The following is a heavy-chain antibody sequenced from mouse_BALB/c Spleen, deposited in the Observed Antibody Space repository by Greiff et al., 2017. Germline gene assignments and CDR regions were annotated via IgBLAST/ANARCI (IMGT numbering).Heavy chain of an antibody. J-gene: IGHJ4*01. CDR2: ISSGGST. CDR1: GFTFSSYA. V-gene: IGHV5-6-5*01. D-gene: IGHD2-4*01. Sequence: KLVESGGGLVKPGGSLKLSCAASGFTFSSYAMSWVRQTPEKRLEWVASISSGGSTYYPDSVKGRFTISRDNARNILYLQMSSLRSEDTAMYYCARGGLAYYAMDYWGQGTSVTVSS. CDR3: ARGGLAYYAMDY.